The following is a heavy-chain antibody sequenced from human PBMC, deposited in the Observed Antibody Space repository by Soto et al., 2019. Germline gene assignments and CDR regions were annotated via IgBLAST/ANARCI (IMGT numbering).Heavy chain of an antibody. V-gene: IGHV1-3*01. Sequence: ASVKVSCKASGYSFTSHVIHWVRQAPGERLEWMGWIKPGTGDTKYLQKLQGRVTISRDTSANIVYMELSSLRSEDTAVYYCARGYYYDSSGYYLDHWGKGTLVTVSS. CDR1: GYSFTSHV. J-gene: IGHJ4*02. CDR3: ARGYYYDSSGYYLDH. D-gene: IGHD3-22*01. CDR2: IKPGTGDT.